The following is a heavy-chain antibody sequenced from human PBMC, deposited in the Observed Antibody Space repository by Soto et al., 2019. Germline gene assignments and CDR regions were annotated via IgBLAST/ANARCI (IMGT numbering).Heavy chain of an antibody. V-gene: IGHV5-51*01. J-gene: IGHJ5*02. CDR3: ARYMGRTLRENWFDP. Sequence: LGESLKISCKGSGYTFSDYWIGWVRQMPGKGLEWMGIIYPGDSQTRNSPSFQGQVTISVDKSISTAYLQWSSLKASDTAMYYCARYMGRTLRENWFDPWGQGTLVTVSS. CDR2: IYPGDSQT. CDR1: GYTFSDYW. D-gene: IGHD3-10*01.